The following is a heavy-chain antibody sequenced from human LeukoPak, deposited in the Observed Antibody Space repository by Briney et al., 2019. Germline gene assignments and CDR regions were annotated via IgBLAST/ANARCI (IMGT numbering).Heavy chain of an antibody. Sequence: PGGSLRLSCAASGFTFSSYWMHWVRQAPGKGLVLVSRVNSDGTGTTYADSVEGRFTISRDNAKNTVYLQMHSLRAEDTAIYYCIRTLIVATSPYMDVWGKGTTVTVSS. CDR2: VNSDGTGT. V-gene: IGHV3-74*01. D-gene: IGHD5-12*01. CDR3: IRTLIVATSPYMDV. J-gene: IGHJ6*03. CDR1: GFTFSSYW.